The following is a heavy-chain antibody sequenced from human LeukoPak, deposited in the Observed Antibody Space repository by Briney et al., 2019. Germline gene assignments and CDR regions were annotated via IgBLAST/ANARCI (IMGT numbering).Heavy chain of an antibody. V-gene: IGHV3-9*03. Sequence: GGSLRLSCAASGFTFEDYAMHWVRQAPGKGLEWGSGISWNSGSIGYADSVKGRFTISRDNAKTSLYLQMNSLRAEDMALYSCAKATRRGWLVEGGYFDYWGQGTLVTVSS. CDR2: ISWNSGSI. CDR3: AKATRRGWLVEGGYFDY. J-gene: IGHJ4*02. D-gene: IGHD3-22*01. CDR1: GFTFEDYA.